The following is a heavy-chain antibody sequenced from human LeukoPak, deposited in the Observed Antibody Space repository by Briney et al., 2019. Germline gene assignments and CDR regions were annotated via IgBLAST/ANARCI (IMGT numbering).Heavy chain of an antibody. J-gene: IGHJ3*02. CDR1: GGSISSSSYY. D-gene: IGHD1-26*01. CDR3: ARDPVGIVGADDAFDI. Sequence: SETLSLTCTVSGGSISSSSYYWGWIRQPPGKGLEWIGSIYYSGSTYYNPSLKSRVTMSVDTSKNQFSLKLSSVTAADTAVYYCARDPVGIVGADDAFDIWGQGTMVTVSS. CDR2: IYYSGST. V-gene: IGHV4-39*07.